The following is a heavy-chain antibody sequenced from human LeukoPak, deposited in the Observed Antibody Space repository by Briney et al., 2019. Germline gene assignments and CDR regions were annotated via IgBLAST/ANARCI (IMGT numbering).Heavy chain of an antibody. CDR3: ARAGRDSSGYFLV. CDR1: GGSISSYY. CDR2: IYYSGST. Sequence: PSETLSLTCTVSGGSISSYYWSWIRQPPGKGLEWIGYIYYSGSTNYNPSLKSRVTISVDTSKNQFSLKLSSVTVADTAVYYCARAGRDSSGYFLVWGQGTLVTVSS. V-gene: IGHV4-59*01. J-gene: IGHJ4*02. D-gene: IGHD3-22*01.